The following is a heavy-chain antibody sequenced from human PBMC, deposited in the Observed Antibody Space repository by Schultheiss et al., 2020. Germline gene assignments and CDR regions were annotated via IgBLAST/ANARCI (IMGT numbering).Heavy chain of an antibody. CDR2: INHSGST. CDR3: ARERAHSFDP. D-gene: IGHD2-21*01. CDR1: GGSISSYY. J-gene: IGHJ5*02. V-gene: IGHV4-34*01. Sequence: SQTLSLTCTVSGGSISSYYWSWIRQPPGKGLEWIGEINHSGSTNYNPSLKSRVTISVDTSKNQFSLKLSSVTAADTAVYYCARERAHSFDPWGQGTLVTVSS.